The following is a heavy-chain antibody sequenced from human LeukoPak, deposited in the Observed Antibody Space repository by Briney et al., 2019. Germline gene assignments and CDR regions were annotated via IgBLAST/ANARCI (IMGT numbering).Heavy chain of an antibody. Sequence: ASVKVSCKVPGYTLTELSMHWVRQAPGKGLEWMGGFDPEDGETIYAQKFQGRVTMTEDTSTDTAYMELSSLRSEDTAVYYCATTGYDSSGYYYSYYFDYWGQGTLVTVSS. CDR2: FDPEDGET. CDR3: ATTGYDSSGYYYSYYFDY. D-gene: IGHD3-22*01. CDR1: GYTLTELS. V-gene: IGHV1-24*01. J-gene: IGHJ4*02.